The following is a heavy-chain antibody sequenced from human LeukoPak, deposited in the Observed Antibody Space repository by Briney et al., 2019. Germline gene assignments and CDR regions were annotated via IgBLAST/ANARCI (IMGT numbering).Heavy chain of an antibody. CDR2: INPNSGGT. Sequence: ASVKVTCKASGYTFTDYYMHRVRQAPGQGLEWMGRINPNSGGTNYAQKFQGRVTMTRDTSISTAYMELSRLRSDGTAVYYCARAYHGYSSGWYWFDPWGQGTLVTVSS. V-gene: IGHV1-2*06. D-gene: IGHD6-19*01. CDR1: GYTFTDYY. J-gene: IGHJ5*02. CDR3: ARAYHGYSSGWYWFDP.